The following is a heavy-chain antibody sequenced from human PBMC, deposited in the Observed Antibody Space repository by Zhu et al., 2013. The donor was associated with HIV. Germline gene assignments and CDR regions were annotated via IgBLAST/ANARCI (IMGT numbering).Heavy chain of an antibody. D-gene: IGHD3-10*01. CDR3: ARDKDYYYGSGSYCLWFDP. CDR1: GGTFSSYA. J-gene: IGHJ5*02. V-gene: IGHV1-69*01. CDR2: IIPIFGTA. Sequence: QVQLVQSGAEVKKPGSSVKVSCKASGGTFSSYAISWVRQAPGQGLEWMGGIIPIFGTANYAQKFQGRVTITADESTSTAYMELSSLRSEDTAVYYCARDKDYYYGSGSYCLWFDPWGPGEPLVTVSS.